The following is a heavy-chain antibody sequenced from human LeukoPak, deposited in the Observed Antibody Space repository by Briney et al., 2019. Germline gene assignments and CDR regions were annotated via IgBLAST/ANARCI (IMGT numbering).Heavy chain of an antibody. D-gene: IGHD3-10*01. Sequence: PSETLSLTCTVSGDSISYHYWSWIRQPAGKGLEWIGRIYSSASANYNPSLKSRVTMSLDTSKNQFSLNLTSVTAADTAVYYCARANFLVRAIIITTYYYHYMDVWGKGTTVTISS. CDR3: ARANFLVRAIIITTYYYHYMDV. J-gene: IGHJ6*03. CDR2: IYSSASA. CDR1: GDSISYHY. V-gene: IGHV4-4*07.